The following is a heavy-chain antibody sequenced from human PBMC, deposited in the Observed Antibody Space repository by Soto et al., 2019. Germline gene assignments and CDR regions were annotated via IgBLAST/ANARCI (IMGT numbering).Heavy chain of an antibody. CDR2: INSDGSTT. V-gene: IGHV3-74*01. Sequence: EVQLVESGGGLVQPGGSLRLSCAATGFTFSTYWVHWVRQAPGKGLVWVSRINSDGSTTNDADSVKGRFTISRDNAKNPLYLQVNSLRAEDTAVYYCARGGGNSDWYAAFDIWGQGTMVTVSS. CDR3: ARGGGNSDWYAAFDI. CDR1: GFTFSTYW. D-gene: IGHD6-19*01. J-gene: IGHJ3*02.